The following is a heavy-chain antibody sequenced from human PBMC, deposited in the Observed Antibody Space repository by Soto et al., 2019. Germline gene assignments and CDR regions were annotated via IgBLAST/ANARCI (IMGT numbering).Heavy chain of an antibody. Sequence: EVQLLESGGGLVQPGGSLRLSCAASGFTFSSYAMSWVRQAPGKGLEWVSAISGSGGSTYYADSVKGRFTISRDNSEVTLYLQRHSLRAEDTAVYSCAKVPLAAARPSFFDYWGQGTLVTVSS. CDR3: AKVPLAAARPSFFDY. CDR1: GFTFSSYA. CDR2: ISGSGGST. D-gene: IGHD6-6*01. V-gene: IGHV3-23*01. J-gene: IGHJ4*02.